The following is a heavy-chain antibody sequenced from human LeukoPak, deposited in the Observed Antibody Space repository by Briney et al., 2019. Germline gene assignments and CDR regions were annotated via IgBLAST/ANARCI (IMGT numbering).Heavy chain of an antibody. Sequence: GGSLRLSCAASGFTFSSYAMSWVRQAPGKGLEGVSAISGSGGSTYYADSVKGRFTISRDNSKNTLYLQMNSLRAEDTAVYYCAKDLSFSSGYDSGYWGQGTLVTVSS. J-gene: IGHJ4*02. CDR1: GFTFSSYA. D-gene: IGHD5-12*01. CDR3: AKDLSFSSGYDSGY. CDR2: ISGSGGST. V-gene: IGHV3-23*01.